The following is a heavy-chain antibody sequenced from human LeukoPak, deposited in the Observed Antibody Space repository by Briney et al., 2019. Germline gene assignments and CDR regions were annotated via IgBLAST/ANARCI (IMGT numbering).Heavy chain of an antibody. CDR3: AKSSGYSSSWYPGLVPSYYFDY. V-gene: IGHV3-9*01. Sequence: GRSLGLSCAASGFTFDDYAMHWIRQAPGKGLEWVSGIRWNGGSIGYADSVKGRFTISRDNAKNSLYLQMNSLRAEDTAFYYCAKSSGYSSSWYPGLVPSYYFDYWGQGTLVTVSS. D-gene: IGHD6-13*01. J-gene: IGHJ4*02. CDR1: GFTFDDYA. CDR2: IRWNGGSI.